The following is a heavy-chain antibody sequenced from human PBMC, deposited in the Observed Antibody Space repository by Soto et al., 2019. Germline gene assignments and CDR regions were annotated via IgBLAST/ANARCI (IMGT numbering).Heavy chain of an antibody. J-gene: IGHJ5*02. Sequence: ASVKVSCKASGYTFTNYGLTWVRQAPGQGLEWMGWTSAYNGYTNYAQNIQGRVTMTTDTSTSTAYMELRNLISDDTAVYYCARAPLPSCSGGTCDPWWFDPWGQGTLVTVSS. CDR3: ARAPLPSCSGGTCDPWWFDP. CDR1: GYTFTNYG. D-gene: IGHD2-15*01. CDR2: TSAYNGYT. V-gene: IGHV1-18*01.